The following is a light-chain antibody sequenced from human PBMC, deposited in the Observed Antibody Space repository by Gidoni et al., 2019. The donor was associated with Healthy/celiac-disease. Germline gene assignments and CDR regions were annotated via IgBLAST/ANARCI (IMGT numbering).Light chain of an antibody. J-gene: IGKJ4*01. CDR1: QSVSSN. CDR3: KQYNNWPPLT. CDR2: GAS. V-gene: IGKV3-15*01. Sequence: IVMSQSPATLSVSPGERATLSFRASQSVSSNLAWYQQKPGQAPRLLIYGASTRATGIPARFSGSGSGTEFTLTISSLQSEDCEVYYCKQYNNWPPLTFGGGTKVEIK.